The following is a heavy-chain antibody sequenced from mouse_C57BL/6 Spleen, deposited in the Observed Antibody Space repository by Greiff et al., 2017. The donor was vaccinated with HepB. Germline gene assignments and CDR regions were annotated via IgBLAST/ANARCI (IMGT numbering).Heavy chain of an antibody. Sequence: QVQLQQPGAELVRPGSSVKLSCKASGYTFTSYWMHWVKQRPIQGLEWIGNIDPSDSETHYNQKFKDKATLTVDKSSSTAYMQLSSLTSEDSAVYYCARGPRGSAYYFDYWGQGTTLTVSS. CDR1: GYTFTSYW. CDR2: IDPSDSET. J-gene: IGHJ2*01. V-gene: IGHV1-52*01. CDR3: ARGPRGSAYYFDY.